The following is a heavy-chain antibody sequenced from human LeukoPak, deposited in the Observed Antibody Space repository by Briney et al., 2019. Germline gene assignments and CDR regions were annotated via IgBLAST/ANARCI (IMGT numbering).Heavy chain of an antibody. D-gene: IGHD3-10*01. Sequence: PVKVSCKASGGTFSSYAISWVRQAPGQGLEWMGRIIPIFGTANYAQKFQGRVTITTDESTSTAYMELSSLRSEDTAVYYCARDFYGFGAFDIWGQGTMVTVSS. CDR3: ARDFYGFGAFDI. J-gene: IGHJ3*02. CDR1: GGTFSSYA. V-gene: IGHV1-69*05. CDR2: IIPIFGTA.